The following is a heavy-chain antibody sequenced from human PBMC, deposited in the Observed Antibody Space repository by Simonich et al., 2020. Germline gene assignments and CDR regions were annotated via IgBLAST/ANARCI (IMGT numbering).Heavy chain of an antibody. J-gene: IGHJ6*03. CDR3: ARDGLGTAYYYYMDV. D-gene: IGHD7-27*01. CDR2: IKQDVNEK. V-gene: IGHV3-7*01. CDR1: GFTFSSYW. Sequence: VQLVESGGGLVQPGGSLSLSCAASGFTFSSYWMSWVREAPGKGLEWVANIKQDVNEKYYVDSVKGRFTISRDNAKNSLYLQMNSLRAEDTAVYYCARDGLGTAYYYYMDVWGKGTTVTVSS.